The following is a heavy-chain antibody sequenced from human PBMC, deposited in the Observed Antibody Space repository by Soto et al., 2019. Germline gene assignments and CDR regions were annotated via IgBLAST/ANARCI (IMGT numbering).Heavy chain of an antibody. CDR1: GFKFSNYA. V-gene: IGHV3-23*01. CDR3: AKDRRAGGNSAFYFDF. J-gene: IGHJ3*01. Sequence: GGSLRLSCAASGFKFSNYAMSWVRQAPGKGLEWVSLISATGGGTYYADSVKGRFTISRDNSHNTLYLQVHSLTAEDTAVYYCAKDRRAGGNSAFYFDFWGQGTMVTVSS. CDR2: ISATGGGT. D-gene: IGHD3-9*01.